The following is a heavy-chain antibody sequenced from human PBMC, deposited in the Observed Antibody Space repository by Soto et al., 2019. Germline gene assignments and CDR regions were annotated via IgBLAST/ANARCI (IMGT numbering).Heavy chain of an antibody. V-gene: IGHV4-34*01. CDR3: ARGGGYYDSSGYPGY. Sequence: PSETLSLTCAVYGGSFSGYYWSWIRQPPGKGLEWIGEINHSGSTNYNPSLKSRVTISVDTSKNQFSLKLSSVTAADTAVYYCARGGGYYDSSGYPGYWGQGTLVTVSS. CDR2: INHSGST. J-gene: IGHJ4*02. CDR1: GGSFSGYY. D-gene: IGHD3-22*01.